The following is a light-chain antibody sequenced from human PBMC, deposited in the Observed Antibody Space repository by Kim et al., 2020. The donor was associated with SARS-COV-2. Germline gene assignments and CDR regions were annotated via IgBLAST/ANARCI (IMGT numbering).Light chain of an antibody. Sequence: DIHMTQSPSSLSASVGDRVTITCQASQDITNFLNWYQQKPGKAPKLLIYDASNLETGVPSRFSGSGSGTNFTFTISSLQPEDIGTYYCQQYDILPITLGQGTRLEIK. V-gene: IGKV1-33*01. J-gene: IGKJ5*01. CDR3: QQYDILPIT. CDR1: QDITNF. CDR2: DAS.